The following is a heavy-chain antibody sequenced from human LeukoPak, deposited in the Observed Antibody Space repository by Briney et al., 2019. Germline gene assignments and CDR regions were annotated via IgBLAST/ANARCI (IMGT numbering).Heavy chain of an antibody. CDR3: ARGGRGATDNWFDP. D-gene: IGHD1-26*01. V-gene: IGHV4-30-2*01. CDR1: GGSISSGGYY. CDR2: IYHSGST. Sequence: SETLSLTCTVSGGSISSGGYYWSWIRQPPGKGLEWIGYIYHSGSTYYNPSLKSRVTMSVDRSKNQFSLKLSSVTAADTAVYYCARGGRGATDNWFDPWGQGTLVTVSS. J-gene: IGHJ5*02.